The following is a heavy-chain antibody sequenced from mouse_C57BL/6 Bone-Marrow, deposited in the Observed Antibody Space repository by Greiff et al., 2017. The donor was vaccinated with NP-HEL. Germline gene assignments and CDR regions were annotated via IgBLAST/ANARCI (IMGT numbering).Heavy chain of an antibody. CDR3: ARPPSTRDWYFDV. V-gene: IGHV5-6*01. D-gene: IGHD1-1*01. CDR2: ISSGGSYT. CDR1: GFTFSSYG. Sequence: EVKLMESGGDLVKPGGSLKLSCAASGFTFSSYGMSWVRQTPDKRLEWVATISSGGSYTYYPDSVKGRFTISRDNAKNTLYLQMSSLKSEDTAMYYCARPPSTRDWYFDVWGTGTTVTVSS. J-gene: IGHJ1*03.